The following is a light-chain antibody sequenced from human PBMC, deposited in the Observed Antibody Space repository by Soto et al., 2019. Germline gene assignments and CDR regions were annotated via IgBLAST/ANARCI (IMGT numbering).Light chain of an antibody. J-gene: IGKJ4*01. CDR3: QQRSAWPFT. Sequence: IVLTQSPATLSLSPGERASLSCRASQTVGKYLDWYQVRPGQAPRLLIFDASTRATGVPPRFSGSRSGSDFTLTISSLDPEDFALYYCQQRSAWPFTFGGGTSVLIK. CDR2: DAS. V-gene: IGKV3-11*01. CDR1: QTVGKY.